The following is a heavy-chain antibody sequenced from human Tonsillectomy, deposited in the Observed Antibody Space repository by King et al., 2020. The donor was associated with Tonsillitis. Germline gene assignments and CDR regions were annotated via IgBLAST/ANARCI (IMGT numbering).Heavy chain of an antibody. D-gene: IGHD3-3*01. Sequence: QLQESGPGLVKPSETLSLTCTVSGGSISSSSYYWGWIRQPPGKGLEWIGSIYYSGSTYYNPSLKSRVTISVDTSKNQFSLKLSSLTAADTAVYYCARSNYDFWSGYPNLNWFDPWGQGTLVTVSS. V-gene: IGHV4-39*07. CDR3: ARSNYDFWSGYPNLNWFDP. J-gene: IGHJ5*02. CDR2: IYYSGST. CDR1: GGSISSSSYY.